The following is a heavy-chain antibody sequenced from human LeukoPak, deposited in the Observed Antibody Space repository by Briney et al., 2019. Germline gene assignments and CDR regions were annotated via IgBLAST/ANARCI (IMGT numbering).Heavy chain of an antibody. CDR1: GGSFSGYY. D-gene: IGHD3-22*01. CDR2: INHSGST. V-gene: IGHV4-34*01. J-gene: IGHJ4*02. CDR3: ARDRDSSGYYPFDY. Sequence: PSETLSLTCAVYGGSFSGYYWSWIRQPPGKGLEWIGEINHSGSTNHNPSLKSRVTISVDTSKNQFSLKLSSVTAADTAVYYCARDRDSSGYYPFDYWGQGTLVTVSS.